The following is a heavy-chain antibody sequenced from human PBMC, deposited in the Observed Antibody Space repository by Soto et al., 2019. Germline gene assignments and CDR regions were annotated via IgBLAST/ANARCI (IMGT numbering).Heavy chain of an antibody. CDR1: GGSISSSNW. V-gene: IGHV4-4*02. D-gene: IGHD6-13*01. CDR2: IYHSGST. Sequence: QVQLQESGPGLVKPSGTLSLTCAVSGGSISSSNWWSWVRQPPGKGLEWIGEIYHSGSTNYNPSLRRRVTTSVDKSKNQFPLKLSSVTAADTAVYYCARGNGGWDPDTIAAADNWFDPWGQGTLVTVSS. J-gene: IGHJ5*02. CDR3: ARGNGGWDPDTIAAADNWFDP.